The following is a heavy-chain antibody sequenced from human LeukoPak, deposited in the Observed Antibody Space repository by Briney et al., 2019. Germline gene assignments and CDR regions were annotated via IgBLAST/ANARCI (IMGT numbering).Heavy chain of an antibody. D-gene: IGHD1-26*01. V-gene: IGHV1-46*01. CDR1: GYTFTSYY. Sequence: GASVKVSCKASGYTFTSYYMHWVRQALGQGLERMGIINPSGGSTSYAQKFQGRVTMTRDTSTSTVYMELSSLRSEDTAVYYCARSQSGSYTSYYFDYWGQGTLVTVSS. CDR2: INPSGGST. J-gene: IGHJ4*02. CDR3: ARSQSGSYTSYYFDY.